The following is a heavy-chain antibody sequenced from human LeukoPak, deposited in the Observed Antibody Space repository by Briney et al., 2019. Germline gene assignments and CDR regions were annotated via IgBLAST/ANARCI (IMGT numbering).Heavy chain of an antibody. CDR1: GYTFTDYY. J-gene: IGHJ4*02. V-gene: IGHV1-2*02. CDR3: ANTYSSGWYFHY. CDR2: INPNSGDT. D-gene: IGHD6-19*01. Sequence: EASVKVSCKTSGYTFTDYYMHWVRQAPGQGLERMGWINPNSGDTKYAQMFQGRVTLTRDTSITTAYMELSSLTSDYTAVYYCANTYSSGWYFHYWGQGTLVTVSS.